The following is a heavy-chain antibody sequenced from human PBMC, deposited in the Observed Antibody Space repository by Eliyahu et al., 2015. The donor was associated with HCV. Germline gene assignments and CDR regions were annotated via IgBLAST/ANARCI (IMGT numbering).Heavy chain of an antibody. J-gene: IGHJ4*02. D-gene: IGHD6-6*01. CDR3: ARDRGQIGSSSQGFFGY. Sequence: QVQLQESGPGLVKPSETLSLTCTVSGGSISSYYWSWIRQPPGKGLEWIGYIYYSGSTNYNPSLKSRVTISVDTSKNQFSLKLSSVTAADTAVYYCARDRGQIGSSSQGFFGYWGQGTLVTVSS. CDR2: IYYSGST. V-gene: IGHV4-59*01. CDR1: GGSISSYY.